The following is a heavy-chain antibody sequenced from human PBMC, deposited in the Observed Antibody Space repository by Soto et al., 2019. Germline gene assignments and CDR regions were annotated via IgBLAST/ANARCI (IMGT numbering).Heavy chain of an antibody. CDR3: AKSLGEGPHYYFYMDV. Sequence: QVHLVESEGGEVQPGRSLRLSCAASGFTFSNFAMHWVRQAPGKGLEWVALISFDGSNKYYADSVKGRFTISRDKSTNTLYLQMNTLRADDSAVYYCAKSLGEGPHYYFYMDVWGKGTTVTVSS. CDR1: GFTFSNFA. V-gene: IGHV3-30*18. J-gene: IGHJ6*03. CDR2: ISFDGSNK.